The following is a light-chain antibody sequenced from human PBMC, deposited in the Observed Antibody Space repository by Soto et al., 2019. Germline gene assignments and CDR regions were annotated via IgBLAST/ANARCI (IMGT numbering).Light chain of an antibody. CDR1: NSDIGLYDY. V-gene: IGLV2-14*03. Sequence: QSVLTQPASVSGSPGQSITISCTGTNSDIGLYDYVSWYQQHPGEVPKLMSYEVTNRPAGVSNRFSGSKSGNTASLTISGLQAEDEADYYCNSYTSSNTYVFGTGTKVTVL. J-gene: IGLJ1*01. CDR2: EVT. CDR3: NSYTSSNTYV.